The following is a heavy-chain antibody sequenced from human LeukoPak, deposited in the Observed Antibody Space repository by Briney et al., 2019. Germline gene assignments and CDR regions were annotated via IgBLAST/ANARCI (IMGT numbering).Heavy chain of an antibody. CDR1: GFTFKSYA. Sequence: GGSLRLSCAASGFTFKSYAMNWVRQAPGKGLEWVSSIGGSGGRTYYADSVTGRFTISRDNSKNTLYLQMNSLRAEDTAVYYCAKDVEALVRGDLDYWGQGTLVTVSS. J-gene: IGHJ4*02. CDR3: AKDVEALVRGDLDY. V-gene: IGHV3-23*01. D-gene: IGHD3-10*01. CDR2: IGGSGGRT.